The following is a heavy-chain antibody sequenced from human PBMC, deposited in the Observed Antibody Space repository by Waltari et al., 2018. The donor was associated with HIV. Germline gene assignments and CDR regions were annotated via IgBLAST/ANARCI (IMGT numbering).Heavy chain of an antibody. CDR2: IIPVFGTT. V-gene: IGHV1-69*13. J-gene: IGHJ4*02. Sequence: QVQLVQSGAEVKKPGSSVKVSCKASGGSFSNNAISGVRQAPGQGLEWMGGIIPVFGTTYYSQKFQGRVTITADVSLTTAYMDLSSLGSDDTAFYFCARGAASNTFNSYFDSWGQGVLVTVSS. CDR3: ARGAASNTFNSYFDS. CDR1: GGSFSNNA. D-gene: IGHD6-25*01.